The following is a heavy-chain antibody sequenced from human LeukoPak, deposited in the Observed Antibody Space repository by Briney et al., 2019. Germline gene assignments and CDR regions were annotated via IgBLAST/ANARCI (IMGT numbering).Heavy chain of an antibody. V-gene: IGHV4-59*12. CDR2: IYFSGSS. CDR3: ARDYGYCSSTSCYNTFDI. CDR1: GGSISSYY. J-gene: IGHJ3*02. D-gene: IGHD2-2*02. Sequence: KPSETLSLTCSVSGGSISSYYWSWIRQPPGKGLEWVGYIYFSGSSNYNPSLKSRVTILVDTSKNQLSLKLSSVTAADTAVYYCARDYGYCSSTSCYNTFDIWGQGTMVTVSS.